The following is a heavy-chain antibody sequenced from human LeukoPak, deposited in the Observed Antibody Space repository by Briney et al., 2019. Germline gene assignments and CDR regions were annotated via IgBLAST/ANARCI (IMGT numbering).Heavy chain of an antibody. CDR1: GGSISSYY. J-gene: IGHJ4*02. CDR2: IYYSGST. Sequence: PSETLSLTCTVSGGSISSYYWSWIRQPPGKGLEWIGHIYYSGSTNYNPSLKSRLTISIDTSKNQFSLRLSSVTAADTAVYYCARGAAGYSYGRGQGTLVTVSS. D-gene: IGHD5-18*01. CDR3: ARGAAGYSYG. V-gene: IGHV4-59*01.